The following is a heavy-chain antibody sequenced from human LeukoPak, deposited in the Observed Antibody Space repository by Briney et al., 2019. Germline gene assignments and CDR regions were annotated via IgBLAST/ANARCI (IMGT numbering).Heavy chain of an antibody. CDR2: ISGSSDST. CDR3: AKVRAPSGWFNSDY. Sequence: GGSLRLSCAASGFTFSNYVMSWVRQAPGKGLGWVSGISGSSDSTYYADSVKGRFTISRDNSKNTLYLQMNSLRVEGTAAYYCAKVRAPSGWFNSDYWGQGTLVTVCS. CDR1: GFTFSNYV. J-gene: IGHJ4*02. V-gene: IGHV3-23*01. D-gene: IGHD6-19*01.